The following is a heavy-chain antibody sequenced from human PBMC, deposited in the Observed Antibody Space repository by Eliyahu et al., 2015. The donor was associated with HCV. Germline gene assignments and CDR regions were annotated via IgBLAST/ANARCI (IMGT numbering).Heavy chain of an antibody. J-gene: IGHJ4*02. CDR3: ARQRGNRLLFDY. CDR1: GGSIIDYY. D-gene: IGHD3-10*01. V-gene: IGHV4-59*08. CDR2: MYYSGKT. Sequence: QVQLQXSGPGLVRPSXTLSXPCSXSGGSIIDYYGSWIRQSPGKGLEWIGYMYYSGKTNYNPSLRSRITISVDTSKNQFSLKLSSVTAADTAVYYCARQRGNRLLFDYWGQGMLVTVSS.